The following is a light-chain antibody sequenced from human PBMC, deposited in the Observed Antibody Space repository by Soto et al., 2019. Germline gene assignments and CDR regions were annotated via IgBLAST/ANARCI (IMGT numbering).Light chain of an antibody. CDR1: SSNFGAGFD. V-gene: IGLV1-40*01. CDR3: QSYDSSLSGYV. CDR2: GIT. Sequence: QSVLTQPPSVSGAPGQWVTISFTGSSSNFGAGFDVHWYQQLPGTAPKLLIYGITNRLSGVPDRFSGSRSGTSASLAITGLQADDEAVYSCQSYDSSLSGYVFGTGTKVTVL. J-gene: IGLJ1*01.